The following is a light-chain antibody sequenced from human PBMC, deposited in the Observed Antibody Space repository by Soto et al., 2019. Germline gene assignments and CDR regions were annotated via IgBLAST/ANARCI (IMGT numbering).Light chain of an antibody. V-gene: IGKV3-15*01. CDR2: GAS. CDR1: QSVSTN. CDR3: QQYHNWPPYT. Sequence: EIVMTQSPATLSVSPGERATLSCRASQSVSTNLAWYQQKPGQAPRLLMYGASTRATGSPARFSGSGSGTEFTLTISSLQTEDFAVYYCQQYHNWPPYTFGQGNKLEIK. J-gene: IGKJ2*01.